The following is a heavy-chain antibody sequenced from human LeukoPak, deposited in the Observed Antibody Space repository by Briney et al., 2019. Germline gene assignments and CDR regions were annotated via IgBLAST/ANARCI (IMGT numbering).Heavy chain of an antibody. D-gene: IGHD6-19*01. V-gene: IGHV4-31*03. J-gene: IGHJ4*02. CDR3: ARDSYSSGWYGLDY. CDR1: GGSISSGGYY. CDR2: IYYSGST. Sequence: PSETLSLTCTVSGGSISSGGYYWSWIRQHPGKGLEWIGYIYYSGSTYYNPSLKSRVTISVDTSKNQFSLKLSSVTAADTAVYYCARDSYSSGWYGLDYWGQGTLVTVSS.